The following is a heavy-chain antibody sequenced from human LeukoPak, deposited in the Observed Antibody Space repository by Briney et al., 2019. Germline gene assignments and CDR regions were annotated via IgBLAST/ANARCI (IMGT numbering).Heavy chain of an antibody. CDR1: RFTFSSDG. CDR3: AKGVRLVGV. V-gene: IGHV3-30*18. J-gene: IGHJ4*02. CDR2: ISYDGSNK. Sequence: PGGSLRLSCAASRFTFSSDGMHWVRQAPGKGLEWVAVISYDGSNKYYADSVKGRFTISRDNSKNTLYLQMNSLRAEDTAVYYCAKGVRLVGVWGQGTLVTVSS. D-gene: IGHD6-19*01.